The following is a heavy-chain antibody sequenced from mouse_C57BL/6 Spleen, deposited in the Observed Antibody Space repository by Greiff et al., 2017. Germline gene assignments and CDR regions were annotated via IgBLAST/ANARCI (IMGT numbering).Heavy chain of an antibody. CDR3: ARGGFYSMDY. J-gene: IGHJ4*01. CDR1: GYTFTSYW. Sequence: QVQLQQPGAELVRPGSSVKLSCKASGYTFTSYWMDWVKQRPGQGLEWIGNIYPSDSETHYNQKFKDKATLTVDKSSSTAYMQLSSLTSEASAVYDCARGGFYSMDYWGQGTSLTVSS. CDR2: IYPSDSET. V-gene: IGHV1-61*01.